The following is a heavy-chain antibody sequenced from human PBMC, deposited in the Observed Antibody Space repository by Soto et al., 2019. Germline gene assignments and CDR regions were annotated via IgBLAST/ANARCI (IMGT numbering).Heavy chain of an antibody. Sequence: EVQLVESGVGLIQPGGSLRLSCAASGFTFSSYDMHWVRRTTGKGLEWVSSIGTASDTYYPECVTGRFTISREHAKNSSYLQMNSLKTEDTAVYYCARGDTSGLYYFDNWRQGILVSVSS. CDR3: ARGDTSGLYYFDN. CDR2: IGTASDT. J-gene: IGHJ4*02. CDR1: GFTFSSYD. V-gene: IGHV3-13*01. D-gene: IGHD6-25*01.